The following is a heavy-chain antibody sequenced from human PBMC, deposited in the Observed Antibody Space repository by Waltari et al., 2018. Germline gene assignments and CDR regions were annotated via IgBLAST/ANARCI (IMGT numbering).Heavy chain of an antibody. CDR3: ARGGGGDWEWFDP. CDR1: RGSISGFS. D-gene: IGHD2-21*02. CDR2: IYYTGST. V-gene: IGHV4-59*01. J-gene: IGHJ5*02. Sequence: QVHLQESAPSLLKPSETLSLLCTVSRGSISGFSWSWVRQPPGKGLDWLGYIYYTGSTNFNPSLKSRVTMSVDTSKNQFSLKLSSVTAADTAFYYCARGGGGDWEWFDPWGQGTLVTVSS.